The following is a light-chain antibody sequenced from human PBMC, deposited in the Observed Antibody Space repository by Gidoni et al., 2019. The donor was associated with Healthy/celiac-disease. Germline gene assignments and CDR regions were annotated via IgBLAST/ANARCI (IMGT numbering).Light chain of an antibody. CDR1: SRDVGSYNL. CDR3: CSYAGSSTFFYV. V-gene: IGLV2-23*03. CDR2: EGS. Sequence: QSALTQPASGSGSPGQSIPISCTGTSRDVGSYNLVPWYQQHPGKAPKLMIYEGSKRPSGVSNRFSGSKSGNTASLTISGLQAEDEADYYCCSYAGSSTFFYVFGTGTKVTVL. J-gene: IGLJ1*01.